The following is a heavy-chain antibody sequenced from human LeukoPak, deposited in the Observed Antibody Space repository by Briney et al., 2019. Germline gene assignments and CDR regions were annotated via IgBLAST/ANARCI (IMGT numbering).Heavy chain of an antibody. CDR1: RFTFSSYS. CDR3: ARLTMVRGSYYYYMDV. Sequence: GGSLRLSCAASRFTFSSYSMNWVRQAPGKGLEWVSSISSSSSYIYYADSVKGRFTISRDNAKNSLYLQMNSLRAEDTAVYYCARLTMVRGSYYYYMDVWGKGTTVTVSS. V-gene: IGHV3-21*01. CDR2: ISSSSSYI. J-gene: IGHJ6*03. D-gene: IGHD3-10*01.